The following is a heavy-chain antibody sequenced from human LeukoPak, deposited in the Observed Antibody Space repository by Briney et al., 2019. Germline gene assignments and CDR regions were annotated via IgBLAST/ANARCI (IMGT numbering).Heavy chain of an antibody. Sequence: GGSLRLSCAASGLTVSRNYMSWVRQAPGKGLESVSVIYSGGSTYYADSVKGRFTISRDNAKNSLYLQMNSLRAEDTAVYYCARVKYSGSYPHDYWGQGTLVTVYS. CDR2: IYSGGST. J-gene: IGHJ4*02. V-gene: IGHV3-53*01. D-gene: IGHD1-26*01. CDR1: GLTVSRNY. CDR3: ARVKYSGSYPHDY.